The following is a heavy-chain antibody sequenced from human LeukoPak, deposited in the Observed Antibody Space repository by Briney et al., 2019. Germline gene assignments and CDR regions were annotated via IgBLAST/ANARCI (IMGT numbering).Heavy chain of an antibody. J-gene: IGHJ4*02. CDR3: ARLVCSSTSCYSGFDF. D-gene: IGHD2-2*01. Sequence: GESLQISCQGFGYSFTNYWIGWVRQMTQKGLEWMGIIYPGVFDTRYSPSFQGQATISADKSISTAYLQWSSLKASNTAIYYCARLVCSSTSCYSGFDFWGQGTLVTVSS. CDR1: GYSFTNYW. CDR2: IYPGVFDT. V-gene: IGHV5-51*01.